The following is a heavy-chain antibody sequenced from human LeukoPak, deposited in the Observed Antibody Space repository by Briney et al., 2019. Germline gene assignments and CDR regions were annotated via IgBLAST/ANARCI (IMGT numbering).Heavy chain of an antibody. Sequence: GGSLRLSCAASGFTFSNAWMSWVRQAPGKGLEWVGCIKSKTDGGTTDYAAPVKGRFTISRDDSKNTLYLQMNSLKTEDTAVYYCTTDSRATTATLDYWGQGTLVTVSS. CDR3: TTDSRATTATLDY. CDR1: GFTFSNAW. J-gene: IGHJ4*02. V-gene: IGHV3-15*01. CDR2: IKSKTDGGTT. D-gene: IGHD1-26*01.